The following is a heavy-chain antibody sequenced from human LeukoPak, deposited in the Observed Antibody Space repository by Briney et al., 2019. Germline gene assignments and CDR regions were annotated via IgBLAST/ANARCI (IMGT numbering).Heavy chain of an antibody. J-gene: IGHJ6*02. CDR1: GFTFSSYG. V-gene: IGHV3-30*18. Sequence: PGGSLRLSCAASGFTFSSYGMHWVRQAPGKGLEWVAVISYDGSNKYYADSVKGRFTISRDNSKNTLYLQMNSLRAEDTAVYYCANQYDYYGSGSYYNGDYYYGMDAWGQGTTVTVSS. D-gene: IGHD3-10*01. CDR2: ISYDGSNK. CDR3: ANQYDYYGSGSYYNGDYYYGMDA.